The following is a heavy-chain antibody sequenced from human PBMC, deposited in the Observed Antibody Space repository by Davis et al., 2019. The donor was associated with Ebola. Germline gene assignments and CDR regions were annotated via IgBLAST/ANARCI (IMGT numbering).Heavy chain of an antibody. CDR1: GGSFSGYY. D-gene: IGHD7-27*01. CDR2: INHSGNT. V-gene: IGHV4-34*01. J-gene: IGHJ4*02. Sequence: MPGGSLRLSCAVYGGSFSGYYWSWIRQPPGKGLEWIGEINHSGNTNYNPSLKSRVVISVDTSKNQFSLNLTSVTAADTAIYYCVRGRTWGIPDYWGQGTLVTVSS. CDR3: VRGRTWGIPDY.